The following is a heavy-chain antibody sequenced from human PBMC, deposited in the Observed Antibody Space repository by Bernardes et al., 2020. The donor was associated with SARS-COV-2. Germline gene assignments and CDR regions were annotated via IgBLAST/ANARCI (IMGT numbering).Heavy chain of an antibody. J-gene: IGHJ4*02. CDR3: ARGSLFYHNDEGPFHD. Sequence: GGSLRLSCVAYGFNFATYNVSYVRQAPGEGLEWLSHIIAGGSYTYYTDSLTARFTLSRDNAKNSLYLQMNSLRDEDTAVYDCARGSLFYHNDEGPFHDWGQGTLVTVSS. D-gene: IGHD2-2*01. V-gene: IGHV3-48*02. CDR1: GFNFATYN. CDR2: IIAGGSYT.